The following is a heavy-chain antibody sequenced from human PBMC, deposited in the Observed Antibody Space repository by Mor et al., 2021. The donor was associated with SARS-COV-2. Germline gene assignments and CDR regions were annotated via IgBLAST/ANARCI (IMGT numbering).Heavy chain of an antibody. CDR3: ASIYCSSGTCYYDY. V-gene: IGHV3-53*04. Sequence: STYYGDSIKGRFSTSKQNSQNTIYLHMDSLRVEDTAVYYCASIYCSSGTCYYDYWGQGTLVTV. CDR2: ST. J-gene: IGHJ4*02. D-gene: IGHD6-13*01.